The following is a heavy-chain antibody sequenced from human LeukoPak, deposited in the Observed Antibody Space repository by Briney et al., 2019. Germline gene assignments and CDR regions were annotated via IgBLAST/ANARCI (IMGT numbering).Heavy chain of an antibody. V-gene: IGHV4-59*08. CDR3: ARRPYYYGSGEFDY. Sequence: SETLSLTCTVSGGSISSYYWSWIRQPPGKGLEWIGYIYYSGSTNYNPSLKSRVTISVDTSKNQFSLKLSSVTAADTAVYYCARRPYYYGSGEFDYWGQGTLVTVSS. J-gene: IGHJ4*02. CDR2: IYYSGST. CDR1: GGSISSYY. D-gene: IGHD3-10*01.